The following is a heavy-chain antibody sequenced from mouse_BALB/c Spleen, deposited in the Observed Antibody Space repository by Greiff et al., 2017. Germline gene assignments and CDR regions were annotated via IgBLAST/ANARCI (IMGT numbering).Heavy chain of an antibody. CDR1: GYAFSSYW. J-gene: IGHJ3*01. Sequence: VKLMESGAELVRPGSSVKISCKASGYAFSSYWMNWVKQRPGQGLEWIGQIYPGDGDTNYNGKFKGKATLTADKSSSTAYMQLSSLTSEDSAVYFCARGNYDYSWFAYWGQGTLVTVSA. D-gene: IGHD2-4*01. V-gene: IGHV1-80*01. CDR3: ARGNYDYSWFAY. CDR2: IYPGDGDT.